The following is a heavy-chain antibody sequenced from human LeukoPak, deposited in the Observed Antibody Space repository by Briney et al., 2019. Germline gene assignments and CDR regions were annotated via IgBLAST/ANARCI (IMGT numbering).Heavy chain of an antibody. CDR3: AKEHRGDFWSGYYNYYYGMDV. CDR2: IWYDGSNK. Sequence: GRSLRLSCAASGFTFSSYGMHWVRQAPGKGLEWVAVIWYDGSNKYYADSVKGRFTISRDNSKNTLYLQMNSLRAEDTAVYYCAKEHRGDFWSGYYNYYYGMDVWGQGTTVTVSS. D-gene: IGHD3-3*01. CDR1: GFTFSSYG. J-gene: IGHJ6*02. V-gene: IGHV3-33*06.